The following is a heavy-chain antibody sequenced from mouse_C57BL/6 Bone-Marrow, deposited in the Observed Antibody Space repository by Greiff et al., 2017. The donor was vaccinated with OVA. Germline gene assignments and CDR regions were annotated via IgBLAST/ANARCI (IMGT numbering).Heavy chain of an antibody. CDR1: GYTFTSYW. CDR2: IDPSDSYT. Sequence: QVQLQQSGAELVMPGASVKLSCKASGYTFTSYWMHWVKQRPGQGLEWIGEIDPSDSYTNYNQKFKGKSTLTVDKSSSTAYMQLSSLTSEDSAVYDCAREGDYYGSSLAWFAYWGQGTLVTVSA. D-gene: IGHD1-1*01. CDR3: AREGDYYGSSLAWFAY. J-gene: IGHJ3*01. V-gene: IGHV1-69*01.